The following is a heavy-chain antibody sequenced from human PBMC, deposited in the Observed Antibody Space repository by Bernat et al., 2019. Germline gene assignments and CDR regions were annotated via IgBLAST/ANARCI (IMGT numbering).Heavy chain of an antibody. CDR2: ISGSGGST. D-gene: IGHD5-18*01. V-gene: IGHV3-23*01. CDR3: AAHSGNSDGSTFDY. J-gene: IGHJ4*02. CDR1: GFTFSSYA. Sequence: EVQLLESGGGLVQPGGSLRLSCAASGFTFSSYAMSWVRQAPGKGLEWVSAISGSGGSTYYADSVKGRFTISRDNTKNTLYLQMNRRGAEDTALYYCAAHSGNSDGSTFDYWGQGTLVTVSS.